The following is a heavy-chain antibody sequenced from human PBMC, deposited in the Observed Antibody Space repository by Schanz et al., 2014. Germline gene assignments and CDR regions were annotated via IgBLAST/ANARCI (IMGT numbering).Heavy chain of an antibody. CDR3: ARDRDAGGYDS. CDR2: ISNGGGYI. CDR1: GFTFSYYN. J-gene: IGHJ5*01. Sequence: EVQLVESGGGLVKPGGSLRLSCAASGFTFSYYNMNWVRQAPGKGLEWVSSISNGGGYIYYADSVKGRFTISRDNAKNSVYLQXXXXXXXXXALYYCARDRDAGGYDSWGQGTLVTVSS. D-gene: IGHD2-8*02. V-gene: IGHV3-21*01.